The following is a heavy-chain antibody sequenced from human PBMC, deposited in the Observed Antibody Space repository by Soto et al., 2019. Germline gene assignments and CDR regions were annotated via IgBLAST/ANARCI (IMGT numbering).Heavy chain of an antibody. D-gene: IGHD4-4*01. Sequence: SETLSLTCTVSGGSISSYYWSWIRQPPGKGLEWIGYIYYSGSTNYNPSLKSRVTISVDTSKNQFSLKLSSVTAADTAVCYRTADYRTYMDVWGKGTTVTVSS. CDR2: IYYSGST. V-gene: IGHV4-59*01. J-gene: IGHJ6*03. CDR1: GGSISSYY. CDR3: TADYRTYMDV.